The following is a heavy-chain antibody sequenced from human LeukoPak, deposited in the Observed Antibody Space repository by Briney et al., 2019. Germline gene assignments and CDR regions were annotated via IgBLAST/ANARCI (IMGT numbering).Heavy chain of an antibody. CDR1: GGSISSGSYY. Sequence: SETLSLTCTVSGGSISSGSYYWSWIRQPAGKGLEWIGRIYTSGSTNYNPSLKSRVTISVDTSKNQFSLNVSSVTAADTAVYYCGRLGYYGSGSTSEYWGQGTLVTVSS. V-gene: IGHV4-61*02. J-gene: IGHJ4*02. CDR2: IYTSGST. D-gene: IGHD3-10*01. CDR3: GRLGYYGSGSTSEY.